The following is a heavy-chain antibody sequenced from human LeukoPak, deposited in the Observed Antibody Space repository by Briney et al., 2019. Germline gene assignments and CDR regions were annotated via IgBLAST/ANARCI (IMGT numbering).Heavy chain of an antibody. CDR1: GGSISSGGYY. CDR3: ARDNEWFGIDY. V-gene: IGHV4-31*03. J-gene: IGHJ4*02. D-gene: IGHD3-10*01. CDR2: IYYSGKS. Sequence: PPETLSLTCTVSGGSISSGGYYWSWFRQRPGKGLEWIGFIYYSGKSYYKPSLKSRVTISVDTSKNQFSLRLNSVTAADTAVYYCARDNEWFGIDYWGQGTLVTVSS.